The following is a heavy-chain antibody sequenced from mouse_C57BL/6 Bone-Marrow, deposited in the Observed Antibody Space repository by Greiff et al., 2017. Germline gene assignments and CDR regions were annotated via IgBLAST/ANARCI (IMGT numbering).Heavy chain of an antibody. D-gene: IGHD2-1*01. CDR1: GFSLTSYG. CDR3: ARGAYGSFAY. Sequence: VQLQQSGPGLVQPSQSLSITCTVSGFSLTSYGVHWVRQSPGKGLEWLGVIWSGGSTDYNAAFISRLSISKYNSKSQVFFKMNSLQADDTAIYYCARGAYGSFAYWGQGTLVTVSA. J-gene: IGHJ3*01. CDR2: IWSGGST. V-gene: IGHV2-2*01.